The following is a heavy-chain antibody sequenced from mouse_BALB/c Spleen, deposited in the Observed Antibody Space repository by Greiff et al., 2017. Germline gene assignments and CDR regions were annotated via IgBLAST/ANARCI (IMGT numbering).Heavy chain of an antibody. Sequence: QVQLQQSGAELMKPGASVKISCKATGYTFSSYWIEWVKQRPGHGLEWIGEILPGSGSTNYNEKFKGKATFTADTSSNTAYMQLSSLTSEDSAVYYCARRRDYDESFAYWGQGTLVTVSA. CDR1: GYTFSSYW. D-gene: IGHD2-4*01. CDR3: ARRRDYDESFAY. CDR2: ILPGSGST. V-gene: IGHV1-9*01. J-gene: IGHJ3*01.